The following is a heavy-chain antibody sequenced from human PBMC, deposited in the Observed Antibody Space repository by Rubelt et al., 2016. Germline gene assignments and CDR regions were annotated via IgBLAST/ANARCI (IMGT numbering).Heavy chain of an antibody. J-gene: IGHJ4*02. CDR2: IYYSGTT. Sequence: QVQLQESGPGLVKPSETLSLICTVSGGSISSSYWSWIRQPPGKGLEWIGEIYYSGTTNYNPSLKSQVTISVDKSKNQFSMKLCSVTASVTAVYYWAREHHDFWSGYSTQNFDYWGQGTLVTVSS. CDR3: AREHHDFWSGYSTQNFDY. CDR1: GGSISSSY. D-gene: IGHD3-3*01. V-gene: IGHV4-59*12.